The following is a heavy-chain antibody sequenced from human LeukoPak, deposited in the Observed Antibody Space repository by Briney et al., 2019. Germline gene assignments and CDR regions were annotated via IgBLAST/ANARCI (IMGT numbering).Heavy chain of an antibody. V-gene: IGHV4-59*11. J-gene: IGHJ6*03. CDR1: GGSISGHY. CDR3: ARVEEGYGSGRRENYYYYYMDV. D-gene: IGHD3-10*01. Sequence: SETLSLTCTVSGGSISGHYWTWIRQPPGKGLEWIGYIYDIGSTTYDPSLKSRVTISVDTSKNQFSLKLSSVTAADTAVYYCARVEEGYGSGRRENYYYYYMDVWGKGTTVTISS. CDR2: IYDIGST.